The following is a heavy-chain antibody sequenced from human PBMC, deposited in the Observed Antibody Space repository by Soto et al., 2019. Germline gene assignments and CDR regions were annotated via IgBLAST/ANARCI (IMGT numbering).Heavy chain of an antibody. CDR3: ARDLRAGGDY. CDR1: GYTFTSYG. Sequence: ASVKVSCKASGYTFTSYGISWVRQAPGQGLEWMGWINPRADSTNYAQKFQGRVTLTRDTSTSTVYMELSSLRSEDTAVYYCARDLRAGGDYWGQGTLVTVSS. J-gene: IGHJ4*02. D-gene: IGHD1-26*01. V-gene: IGHV1-18*01. CDR2: INPRADST.